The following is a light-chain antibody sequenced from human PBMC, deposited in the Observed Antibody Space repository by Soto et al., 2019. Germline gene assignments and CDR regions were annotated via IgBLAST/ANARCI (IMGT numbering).Light chain of an antibody. J-gene: IGLJ2*01. CDR3: QSYDSSRSVHVV. V-gene: IGLV1-40*01. CDR2: GNS. CDR1: SSNIGAGCD. Sequence: QSVLTQPPSVSGAPGQRVTISCTGSSSNIGAGCDVHWYQQLPGTAPKLLIYGNSNRPSGVPDRFSGSKSGTSASLAVTGLQAEDEADDYCQSYDSSRSVHVVFGGGTKVTVL.